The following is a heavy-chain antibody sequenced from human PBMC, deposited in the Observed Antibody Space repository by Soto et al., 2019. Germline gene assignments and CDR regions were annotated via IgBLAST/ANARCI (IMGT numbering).Heavy chain of an antibody. D-gene: IGHD3-22*01. CDR1: GYSFTSYC. J-gene: IGHJ5*02. CDR2: IYPGGSDT. V-gene: IGHV5-51*01. CDR3: ARSYYYDSSGYSNWFDH. Sequence: PXESLTVTSKGSGYSFTSYCIGWVRQMPGKGLEWMGIIYPGGSDTRYSPSFQGQVTISADKSISTAYLQWSSLKASDTAMYYCARSYYYDSSGYSNWFDHWGQGSLVTVSS.